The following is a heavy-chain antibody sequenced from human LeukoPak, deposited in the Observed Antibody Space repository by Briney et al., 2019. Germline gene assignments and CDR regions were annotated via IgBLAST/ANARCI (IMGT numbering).Heavy chain of an antibody. CDR2: ISYDGSNK. Sequence: SGGSLRLSCAASGFTFSSYAMHWVRQAPGKGLEWVAVISYDGSNKYYADSVKGRFTISRDNSKNTLYLQMNSLRAEDTAVYYCASHGDYIFDYWGQGTLVTVSS. CDR3: ASHGDYIFDY. J-gene: IGHJ4*02. CDR1: GFTFSSYA. D-gene: IGHD4-17*01. V-gene: IGHV3-30-3*01.